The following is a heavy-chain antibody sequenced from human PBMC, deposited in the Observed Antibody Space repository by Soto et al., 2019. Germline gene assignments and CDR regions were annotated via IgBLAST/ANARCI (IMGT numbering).Heavy chain of an antibody. CDR1: GYTLTELS. CDR3: ATTLRAMVTPGSPPTDY. J-gene: IGHJ4*02. D-gene: IGHD5-18*01. Sequence: GASVKVSCKVSGYTLTELSMHWVRQAPGKGLEWMGGFDPEDGETIYAQKFQGRVTMTEDTSTDTAYMELSSLRSEDTAVYYCATTLRAMVTPGSPPTDYWGQGTLVTVSS. V-gene: IGHV1-24*01. CDR2: FDPEDGET.